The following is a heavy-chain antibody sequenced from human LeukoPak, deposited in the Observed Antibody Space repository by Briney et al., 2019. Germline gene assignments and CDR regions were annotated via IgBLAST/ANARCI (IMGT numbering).Heavy chain of an antibody. CDR2: IWYDGSNK. D-gene: IGHD6-13*01. CDR3: ARDVLPGSSWYYFDY. J-gene: IGHJ4*02. CDR1: GFTFRSYG. V-gene: IGHV3-33*01. Sequence: GGSLRLPCPAPGFTFRSYGMHWVPQAQGKGLEWVPVIWYDGSNKYYAVSVKGRFTISRDNSKNTLYLQMSSLRAEDTAVYYCARDVLPGSSWYYFDYWGQGTLVTVSS.